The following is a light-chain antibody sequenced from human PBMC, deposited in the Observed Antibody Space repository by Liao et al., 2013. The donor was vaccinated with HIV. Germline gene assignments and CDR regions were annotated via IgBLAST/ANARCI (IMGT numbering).Light chain of an antibody. V-gene: IGLV3-21*01. J-gene: IGLJ1*01. Sequence: SYVLTQPPAVSVAPGQTAMITCGGYNLDSKSVHWYQQKPGRAPVLVIYNDGNRPSGIPERFSASNSGNTATLTISRVEAGDEADYYCHVWDSNTEVFGTGTKVTVL. CDR2: NDG. CDR3: HVWDSNTEV. CDR1: NLDSKS.